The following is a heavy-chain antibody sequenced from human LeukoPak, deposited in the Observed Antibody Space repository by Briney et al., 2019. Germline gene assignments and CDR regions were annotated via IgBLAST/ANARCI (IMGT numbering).Heavy chain of an antibody. CDR1: GYSISSGYY. J-gene: IGHJ4*02. CDR2: IYHSGST. CDR3: ARVVTYSSSLYYFDY. D-gene: IGHD6-6*01. V-gene: IGHV4-38-2*02. Sequence: SETLSLTCTVSGYSISSGYYWGWIRQPPGKGLEWIGRIYHSGSTNYNPSLKSRVTISVDTSKNQFSLKLSSVTAADTAVYYCARVVTYSSSLYYFDYWGQGTLVTVSS.